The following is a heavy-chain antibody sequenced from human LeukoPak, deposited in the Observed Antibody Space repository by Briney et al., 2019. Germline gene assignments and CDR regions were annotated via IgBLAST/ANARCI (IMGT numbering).Heavy chain of an antibody. CDR3: ARAQRSGSLWFDP. Sequence: SETLSLTCAVYGGSFSGYYWSWIRQPPGKGLEWIGEINHSGSTNYNPSLKSRVTTSVDTSKNQFSLKLSSVTAADTAVYYCARAQRSGSLWFDPWGQGTLGTVSS. CDR2: INHSGST. J-gene: IGHJ5*02. CDR1: GGSFSGYY. D-gene: IGHD1-26*01. V-gene: IGHV4-34*01.